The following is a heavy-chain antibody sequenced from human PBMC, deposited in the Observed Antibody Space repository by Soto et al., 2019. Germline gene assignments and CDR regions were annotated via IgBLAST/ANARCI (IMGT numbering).Heavy chain of an antibody. CDR3: ARGHIVVVTAMHGWYFDL. CDR2: IYYSGST. Sequence: QVQLQDSGPGLVKPSQTLSLTCTVSGGSISSGDYYWSWIRQPPGQALEWIGYIYYSGSTYYNPSLKSRVTLSVATSKNQFSLQLSSVTAEDGAVYYCARGHIVVVTAMHGWYFDLWGRGTLVTVCS. CDR1: GGSISSGDYY. V-gene: IGHV4-30-4*01. D-gene: IGHD2-21*02. J-gene: IGHJ2*01.